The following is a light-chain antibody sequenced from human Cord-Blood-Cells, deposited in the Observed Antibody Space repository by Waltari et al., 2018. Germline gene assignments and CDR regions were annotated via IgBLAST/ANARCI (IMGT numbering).Light chain of an antibody. CDR3: QQSYSTPLT. J-gene: IGKJ4*01. Sequence: DIQMTQSPSSLSASVGDRVTITCRASQSISSHLNWYQQKPGKAPKLLIYAASILQSGVPSRFSGSGSGTDFTLTISSLQPEDFATYYCQQSYSTPLTFGGGTKVEIK. V-gene: IGKV1-39*01. CDR1: QSISSH. CDR2: AAS.